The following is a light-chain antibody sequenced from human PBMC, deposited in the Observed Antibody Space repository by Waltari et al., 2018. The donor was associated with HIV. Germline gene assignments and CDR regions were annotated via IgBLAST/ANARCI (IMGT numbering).Light chain of an antibody. CDR1: QGVLNSSSNKNS. J-gene: IGKJ2*01. Sequence: DIVMTQSPDSLAVSLGERATSNCKSSQGVLNSSSNKNSLAWYQQKSGQPPNLRIYWASTRESGVPERFSGSGSGTDFTLTISSLQAADVAVYYCQQHYTSPYTFGQGTKLEIK. CDR2: WAS. V-gene: IGKV4-1*01. CDR3: QQHYTSPYT.